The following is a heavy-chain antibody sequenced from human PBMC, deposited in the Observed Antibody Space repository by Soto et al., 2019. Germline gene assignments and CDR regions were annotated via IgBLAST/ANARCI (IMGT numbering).Heavy chain of an antibody. CDR1: GYTFTSYA. V-gene: IGHV1-3*01. CDR2: INAGNGNT. J-gene: IGHJ6*02. Sequence: ASVKVSCKASGYTFTSYAMHWVRQAPGQRLEWMGWINAGNGNTNYAQKFQGRVTITADKSTSTAYMELSSLRSEDTAVYYCARGGYSKERETDYYYYGMDVWGQGTTVTVSS. CDR3: ARGGYSKERETDYYYYGMDV. D-gene: IGHD6-13*01.